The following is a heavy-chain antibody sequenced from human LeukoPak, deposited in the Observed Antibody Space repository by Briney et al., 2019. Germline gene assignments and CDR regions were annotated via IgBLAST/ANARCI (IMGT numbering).Heavy chain of an antibody. V-gene: IGHV3-7*01. CDR2: INADGSEK. Sequence: EPGGSLRLSCAASGFSISGHWLTWVRQAPGKGLEWVAHINADGSEKWYVDSVKGRFIISKDSAENSLTLQMNSLRVEDTGVFYCGRGHYGLDVWGQGTTVTVSS. J-gene: IGHJ6*02. CDR3: GRGHYGLDV. CDR1: GFSISGHW.